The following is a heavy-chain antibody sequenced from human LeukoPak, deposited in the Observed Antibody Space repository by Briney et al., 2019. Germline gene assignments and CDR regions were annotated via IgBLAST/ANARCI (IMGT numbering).Heavy chain of an antibody. CDR1: GFTFGDYT. Sequence: PGGSLRPSCTASGFTFGDYTMSWVRQAPGKGLEWVGFIRSEAYGGTTEYAASVKGRFTISRDDSKSIAYLQMNSLKTEDTAMYYCARDGCGSTSCYPVFDFWGQGTLVTVSS. CDR3: ARDGCGSTSCYPVFDF. V-gene: IGHV3-49*04. J-gene: IGHJ4*02. D-gene: IGHD2-2*01. CDR2: IRSEAYGGTT.